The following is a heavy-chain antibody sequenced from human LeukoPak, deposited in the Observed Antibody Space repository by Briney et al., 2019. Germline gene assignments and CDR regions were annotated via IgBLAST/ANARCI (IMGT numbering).Heavy chain of an antibody. CDR1: GFTFNAYD. D-gene: IGHD6-19*01. Sequence: GGSLRLSCAAAGFTFNAYDMHWVRQATGKGLEWVSYIGRAGDTYYAGSVKGRFTISREDAKNSLYLQMNSLGVGDTAVYYCARDSSGWGLAVWGQGTTVTVSS. CDR2: IGRAGDT. CDR3: ARDSSGWGLAV. J-gene: IGHJ6*02. V-gene: IGHV3-13*04.